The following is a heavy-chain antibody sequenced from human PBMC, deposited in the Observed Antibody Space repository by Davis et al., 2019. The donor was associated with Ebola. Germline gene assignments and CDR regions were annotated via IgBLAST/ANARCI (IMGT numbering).Heavy chain of an antibody. J-gene: IGHJ6*02. CDR1: GFTFSSYW. Sequence: PGGSLRLSCAASGFTFSSYWMHWVRQAPGKGLVWVSRINSDGSSTSYADSVKGRFTISRDNAKNTLYLQMNSLRAEDTAVYYCARGSSWDVGYGMDVWGQGTTVTVSS. V-gene: IGHV3-74*01. D-gene: IGHD1-26*01. CDR3: ARGSSWDVGYGMDV. CDR2: INSDGSST.